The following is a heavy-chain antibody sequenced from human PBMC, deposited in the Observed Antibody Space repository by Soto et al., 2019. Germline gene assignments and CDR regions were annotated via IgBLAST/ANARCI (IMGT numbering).Heavy chain of an antibody. J-gene: IGHJ6*04. Sequence: GGSLRLSCAASGFTFSSYAMSWVRQAPGKGLEWVSAISGSGGSTYYADSVKGRFTISRDNSKNTLYLQMNSLRAEDTAVYYCATKGDYCSSTSCRYYYGMDVWGKGTTVTVSS. D-gene: IGHD2-2*01. CDR1: GFTFSSYA. V-gene: IGHV3-23*01. CDR3: ATKGDYCSSTSCRYYYGMDV. CDR2: ISGSGGST.